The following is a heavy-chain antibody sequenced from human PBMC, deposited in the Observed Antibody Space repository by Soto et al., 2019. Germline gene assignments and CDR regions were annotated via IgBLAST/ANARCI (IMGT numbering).Heavy chain of an antibody. Sequence: GGSLRLSCAASGFAFSSYEMNWVRQAPGKGLEWVSYISSSGSTIHYADSVKGRLTISRDNAKNSLYLQMNSLRAEDTAVYYCARGPVTCDYWGQGTLVTVSS. J-gene: IGHJ4*02. V-gene: IGHV3-48*03. CDR3: ARGPVTCDY. D-gene: IGHD4-17*01. CDR1: GFAFSSYE. CDR2: ISSSGSTI.